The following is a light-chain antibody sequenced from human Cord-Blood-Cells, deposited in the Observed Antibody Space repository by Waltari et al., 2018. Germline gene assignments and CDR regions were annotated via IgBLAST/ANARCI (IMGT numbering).Light chain of an antibody. CDR2: EGS. Sequence: SPLTQPPSVSGSPGRSTTTPSTGTRSYVGGSNLVSWYQQAPGKAPKLMIYEGSKRPSGVWNRFSGSKSGNTASLTISGLQAEDEADYYCCSHAGSSTWVFGGGTKLTVL. CDR1: RSYVGGSNL. J-gene: IGLJ3*02. CDR3: CSHAGSSTWV. V-gene: IGLV2-23*01.